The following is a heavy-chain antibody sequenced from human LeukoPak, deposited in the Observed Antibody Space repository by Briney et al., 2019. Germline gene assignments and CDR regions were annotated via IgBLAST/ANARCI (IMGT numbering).Heavy chain of an antibody. CDR3: AKDRKSVLLWFGEFGY. D-gene: IGHD3-10*01. CDR2: ISGSGGST. CDR1: GFTFSSYA. Sequence: PGGSLRLSCAASGFTFSSYAMSWVRQAPGKGLEWVSAISGSGGSTYYADSVKGRFTISRDNSKNTPYLQMNSLRAEDTAVYYCAKDRKSVLLWFGEFGYWGQGTLVTVSS. J-gene: IGHJ4*02. V-gene: IGHV3-23*01.